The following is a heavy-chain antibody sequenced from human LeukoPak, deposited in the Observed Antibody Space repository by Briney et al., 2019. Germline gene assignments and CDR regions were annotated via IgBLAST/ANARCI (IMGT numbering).Heavy chain of an antibody. CDR2: IRSKAYGGTT. CDR3: TRGRNDFWSGYYT. CDR1: GFTFGDYA. J-gene: IGHJ5*02. Sequence: GSQRLSCTASGFTFGDYAMSWFRQAPGKGLEWVGFIRSKAYGGTTEYAASVKGRFTISRDDSKSIAYLQMNSLKTEDTAVYYCTRGRNDFWSGYYTWGQGTLVTVSS. D-gene: IGHD3-3*01. V-gene: IGHV3-49*03.